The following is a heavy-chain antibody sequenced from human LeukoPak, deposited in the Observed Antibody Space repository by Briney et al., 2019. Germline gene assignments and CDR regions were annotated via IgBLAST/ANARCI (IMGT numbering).Heavy chain of an antibody. CDR3: ARQSLWYGEDVDY. D-gene: IGHD3-10*01. Sequence: KPSGTLSLTCTVSGGSISSSNYYWGWIRQPPGKGLEWIGNIYYSGSTYYNPSLKSRITISVDTSKNQFSLKLSSVTAADTAVYYCARQSLWYGEDVDYWGQGSLVTVSS. CDR1: GGSISSSNYY. CDR2: IYYSGST. V-gene: IGHV4-39*01. J-gene: IGHJ4*02.